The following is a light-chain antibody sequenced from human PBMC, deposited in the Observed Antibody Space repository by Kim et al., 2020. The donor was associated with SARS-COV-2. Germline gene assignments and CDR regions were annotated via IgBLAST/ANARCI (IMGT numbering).Light chain of an antibody. CDR3: HSYDSGLTGYV. J-gene: IGLJ1*01. V-gene: IGLV1-40*01. Sequence: QSVTISGTGSSSNIGADSDVHWYQHRPGTAPKLRIFGDTTRASGVPGRFSGSKSGTSASLAITGLQAEDEGDYYCHSYDSGLTGYVFGSGTKVTVL. CDR2: GDT. CDR1: SSNIGADSD.